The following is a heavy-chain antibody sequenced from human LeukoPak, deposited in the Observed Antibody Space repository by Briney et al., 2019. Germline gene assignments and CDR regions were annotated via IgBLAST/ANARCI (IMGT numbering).Heavy chain of an antibody. V-gene: IGHV3-7*01. D-gene: IGHD3-16*01. CDR2: IKEDESTK. Sequence: GGSLRLSCAASGYIFTDHWMSWVRQAPGKGLEWVANIKEDESTKFYADSVRGRFTISRDNAKSSVYLQMNNLRVEDTALYYCARAVDVADYWGRGTLVTVSS. CDR3: ARAVDVADY. CDR1: GYIFTDHW. J-gene: IGHJ4*02.